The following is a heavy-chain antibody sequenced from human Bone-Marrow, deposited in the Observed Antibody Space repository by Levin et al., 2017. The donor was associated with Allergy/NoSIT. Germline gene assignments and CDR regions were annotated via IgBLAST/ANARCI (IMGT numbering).Heavy chain of an antibody. J-gene: IGHJ6*02. D-gene: IGHD3/OR15-3a*01. CDR3: ARAQYDFWRHNYYGLDV. Sequence: SETLSLTCAVHGGSFTNYLWTWIRQPPGKGLEWIGEINHSGTTDFDPSLKSRATISLDTSKNYFSLNLTSVTAADTAVYYCARAQYDFWRHNYYGLDVWGQGTTVTVSS. V-gene: IGHV4-34*01. CDR1: GGSFTNYL. CDR2: INHSGTT.